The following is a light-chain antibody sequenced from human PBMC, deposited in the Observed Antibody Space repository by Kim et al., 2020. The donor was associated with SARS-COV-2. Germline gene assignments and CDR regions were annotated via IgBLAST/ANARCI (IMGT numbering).Light chain of an antibody. CDR1: GAGLVVNY. Sequence: GMTVTMACSRTGAGLVVNYAQCCQPRQRAVPTTVFYVDHQTPSGVSDRFSGSIGNSSTSVSLTVSGLRTEDEADYYCQSYNGDNVLFGGGTQLTVL. CDR2: VDH. J-gene: IGLJ2*01. V-gene: IGLV6-57*03. CDR3: QSYNGDNVL.